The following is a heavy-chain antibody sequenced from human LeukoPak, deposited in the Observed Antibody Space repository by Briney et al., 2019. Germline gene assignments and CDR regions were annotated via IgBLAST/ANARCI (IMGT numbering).Heavy chain of an antibody. V-gene: IGHV3-11*01. CDR3: ARDMVATDY. CDR2: ISSGSTI. D-gene: IGHD5-12*01. CDR1: GFTFSDYY. Sequence: GGSLRLSCAASGFTFSDYYMSWIRQAPGKGLEWVSYISSGSTIYYADSVKGRFTISRDNAKNSLYLQMNSLRAEDTAVYYCARDMVATDYWGQGTLVTVSS. J-gene: IGHJ4*02.